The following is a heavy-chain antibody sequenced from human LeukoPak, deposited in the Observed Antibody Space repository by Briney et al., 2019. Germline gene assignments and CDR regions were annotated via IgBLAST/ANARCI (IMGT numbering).Heavy chain of an antibody. Sequence: GGSLRLSCAASAFTLSSYSMNWVRQAPGEGLEWVSFISSGSSYIYYADSVKDRFTISRDNAKNSLYLQMNSQRVEDTAIYYCARARSGYTSGSDFDYWGQGTLVTVSS. CDR3: ARARSGYTSGSDFDY. V-gene: IGHV3-21*01. D-gene: IGHD6-19*01. CDR1: AFTLSSYS. CDR2: ISSGSSYI. J-gene: IGHJ4*02.